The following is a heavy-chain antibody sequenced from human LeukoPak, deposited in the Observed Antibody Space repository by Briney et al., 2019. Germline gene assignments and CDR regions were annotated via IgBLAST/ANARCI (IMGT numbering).Heavy chain of an antibody. J-gene: IGHJ5*02. V-gene: IGHV3-66*01. Sequence: GSLRLSCAASGLTVSSNYMSWVRQAPGKGLEWVSVIYRGGPTYYADSVKGRFTISRDNSKNTLYLQMNSLRDEDTAVYYCAGDSYVDSEAVRWFDPWGQGTLVTVSS. CDR2: IYRGGPT. CDR1: GLTVSSNY. CDR3: AGDSYVDSEAVRWFDP. D-gene: IGHD4-17*01.